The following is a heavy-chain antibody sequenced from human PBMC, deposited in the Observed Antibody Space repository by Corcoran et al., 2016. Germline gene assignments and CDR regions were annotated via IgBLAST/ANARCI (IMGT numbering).Heavy chain of an antibody. D-gene: IGHD1-26*01. Sequence: QVQLVQSGAEVKKTGSSVKVSGKAAGGTVSSYAISWVRQAPGQGLELMGGIIPSFGTANYAQKFQGRVTMSADESTSTADMEMSSLRSEDTAVYYCASTFLGAFDIWGHGTMVTVSS. CDR2: IIPSFGTA. CDR1: GGTVSSYA. J-gene: IGHJ3*02. V-gene: IGHV1-69*01. CDR3: ASTFLGAFDI.